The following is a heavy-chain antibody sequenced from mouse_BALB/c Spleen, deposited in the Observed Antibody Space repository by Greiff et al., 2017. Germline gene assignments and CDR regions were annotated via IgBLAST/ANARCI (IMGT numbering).Heavy chain of an antibody. CDR2: ILPGSGST. V-gene: IGHV1-9*01. CDR3: AITPLRAY. D-gene: IGHD1-1*01. J-gene: IGHJ3*01. Sequence: QVQLKESGAELMKPGASVKISCKATGYTFSSYWIEWVKQRPGHGLEWIGEILPGSGSTNYNEKFKGKATFTAYTSSNTAYMQFSSLTSEDSAVYYCAITPLRAYWGQGTLVTVSA. CDR1: GYTFSSYW.